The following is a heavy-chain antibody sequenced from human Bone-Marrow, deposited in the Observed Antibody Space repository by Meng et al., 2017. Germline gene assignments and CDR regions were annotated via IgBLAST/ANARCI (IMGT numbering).Heavy chain of an antibody. CDR1: GFTFSSYA. D-gene: IGHD3-22*01. CDR3: AKHSVSSGYHYRD. V-gene: IGHV3-23*01. Sequence: GESLKISCAASGFTFSSYAMSWVRQAPGKGLEWVSAISGSGGSTYYADSVKGRFTISRDNSKNMLFLQMNSLRGEDTAIYYCAKHSVSSGYHYRDWGQGTLVTVSS. J-gene: IGHJ4*02. CDR2: ISGSGGST.